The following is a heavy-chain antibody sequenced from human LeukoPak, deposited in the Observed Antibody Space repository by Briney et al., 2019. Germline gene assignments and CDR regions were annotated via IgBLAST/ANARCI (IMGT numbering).Heavy chain of an antibody. CDR1: GFTFDDYG. Sequence: GGSLRLSCAGSGFTFDDYGMSWVRQAPGKGLEWVSGINWNGGSIGYADSVKGRFTISRDNAKNSLYLQMNSLRAEDTAFYYCASGGIYYGAAFEFWGQGTLVTVSS. J-gene: IGHJ4*02. CDR2: INWNGGSI. V-gene: IGHV3-20*04. CDR3: ASGGIYYGAAFEF. D-gene: IGHD1-26*01.